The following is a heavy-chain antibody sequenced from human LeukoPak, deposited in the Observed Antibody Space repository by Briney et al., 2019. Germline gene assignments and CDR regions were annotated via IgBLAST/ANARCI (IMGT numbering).Heavy chain of an antibody. Sequence: GGSLRLSCAASGFTFSSYAMHWVRQAPGKGLEWVAVISYDGSNKYYADSVKGRFTISRDNSKNTLYLQMNSLRAEDTALYYCAKDGGWYFDYWGQGTLVTVSS. D-gene: IGHD6-19*01. CDR3: AKDGGWYFDY. J-gene: IGHJ4*02. CDR2: ISYDGSNK. V-gene: IGHV3-30*04. CDR1: GFTFSSYA.